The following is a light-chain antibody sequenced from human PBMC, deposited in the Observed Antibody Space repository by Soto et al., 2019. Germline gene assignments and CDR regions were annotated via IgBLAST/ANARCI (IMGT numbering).Light chain of an antibody. CDR2: GAS. CDR3: QQYDNWPIT. V-gene: IGKV3-15*01. CDR1: QSVSSN. Sequence: ERVMTQSPATLSVSPGERATLSCRASQSVSSNLAWYQQKPGQAPRLFIYGASTRATAIPPRFSGSGSGTEFTLTISSLQSEDFAVYYCQQYDNWPITSGQGTRLEIK. J-gene: IGKJ5*01.